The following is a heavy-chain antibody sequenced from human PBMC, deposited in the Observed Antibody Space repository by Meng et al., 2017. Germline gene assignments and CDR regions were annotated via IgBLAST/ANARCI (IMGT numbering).Heavy chain of an antibody. J-gene: IGHJ4*02. D-gene: IGHD4-11*01. Sequence: QVVQSGAEVKQPGSSVKVSCKASGGTFSSYAISWVRQAPGQGLEWMGGIIPIFGTANYAQKFQGRVTITADESTSTAYMELSSLRSEDTAVYYCARDDYSNYLPFDYWGQGTLVTVSS. CDR1: GGTFSSYA. CDR2: IIPIFGTA. CDR3: ARDDYSNYLPFDY. V-gene: IGHV1-69*01.